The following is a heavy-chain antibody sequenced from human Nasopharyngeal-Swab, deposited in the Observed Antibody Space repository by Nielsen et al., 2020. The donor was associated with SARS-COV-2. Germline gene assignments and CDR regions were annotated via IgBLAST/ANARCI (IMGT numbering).Heavy chain of an antibody. Sequence: GESLKISCAASGFTFSSYWMSWVRQAPGKGLEWVANIKQDGSEKYYVDSVKGRFTISRDNAKNSLYLQMNSLRSDDTAVYYCAREKWGDAFDIWGQGTMVTVSS. CDR2: IKQDGSEK. CDR3: AREKWGDAFDI. J-gene: IGHJ3*02. CDR1: GFTFSSYW. V-gene: IGHV3-7*03. D-gene: IGHD2-8*01.